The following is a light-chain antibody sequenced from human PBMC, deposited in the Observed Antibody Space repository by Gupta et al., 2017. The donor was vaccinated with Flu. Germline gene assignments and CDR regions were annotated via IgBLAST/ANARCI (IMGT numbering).Light chain of an antibody. CDR2: RAS. J-gene: IGKJ2*01. Sequence: PNLLSASIRDIDTITCRASQSIGSWVAWYQQKPGEAPKDLIYRASKRKSGVPSRFSGSGSGTDFTLTITTPRPEDFALYYCQHEYTSSWTFGQGTRMEIK. CDR3: QHEYTSSWT. CDR1: QSIGSW. V-gene: IGKV1-5*03.